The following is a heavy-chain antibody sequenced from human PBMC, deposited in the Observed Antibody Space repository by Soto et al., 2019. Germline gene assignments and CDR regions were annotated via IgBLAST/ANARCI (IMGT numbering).Heavy chain of an antibody. V-gene: IGHV4-39*01. CDR1: GVSIHNSHSF. CDR3: ARGWYAPFDY. J-gene: IGHJ4*02. Sequence: SETLSLTCTVSGVSIHNSHSFWGWIRQPPGKGLEFIGTVSYSGGAHYNSSLKSRITINPDTSKNQFSLQLNSVTPEDTAVYYCARGWYAPFDYWGQGTLVTVSS. CDR2: VSYSGGA. D-gene: IGHD6-19*01.